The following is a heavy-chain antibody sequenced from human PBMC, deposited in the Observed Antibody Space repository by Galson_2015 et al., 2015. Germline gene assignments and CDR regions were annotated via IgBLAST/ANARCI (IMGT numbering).Heavy chain of an antibody. CDR2: IINSSSYI. V-gene: IGHV3-21*01. CDR1: GFTFSSYS. CDR3: ARDNAEPSLDY. Sequence: SLRLSCAASGFTFSSYSMNWVRQTPGKGLEWVSSIINSSSYIYYADSVKGRFTISRDNAKNSLYLQMNSLRAEDTAVYYCARDNAEPSLDYWGQGTLVTVSS. J-gene: IGHJ4*02. D-gene: IGHD1-26*01.